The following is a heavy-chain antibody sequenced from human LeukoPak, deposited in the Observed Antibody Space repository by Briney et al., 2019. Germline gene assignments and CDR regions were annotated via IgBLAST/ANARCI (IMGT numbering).Heavy chain of an antibody. Sequence: GGSLRLSCTASGFTFGDYAMSWVRQAPGKGLEWVGFIRSKAYGGTTEYAASVKGRFTISRDDSKSIAYLQMNSLKTEDTAVYYCTRVPYYYYGMDVWGQGTTVTVSS. CDR3: TRVPYYYYGMDV. J-gene: IGHJ6*02. V-gene: IGHV3-49*04. CDR2: IRSKAYGGTT. CDR1: GFTFGDYA.